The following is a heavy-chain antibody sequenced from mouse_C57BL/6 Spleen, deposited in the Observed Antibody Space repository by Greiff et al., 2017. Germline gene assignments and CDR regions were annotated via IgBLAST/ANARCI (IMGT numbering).Heavy chain of an antibody. Sequence: EVHLVESGGGLVQPGGSLSISCAASGFTFTDYYMSWVRQPPGKALEWLGCIRNKANGYTTEYSASVKGRFTISRDNAQSILYLQMNALRAEDSATYYCARYHGNDEDYYAMDYWGQGTSVTVSS. D-gene: IGHD2-2*01. V-gene: IGHV7-3*01. CDR2: IRNKANGYTT. CDR1: GFTFTDYY. CDR3: ARYHGNDEDYYAMDY. J-gene: IGHJ4*01.